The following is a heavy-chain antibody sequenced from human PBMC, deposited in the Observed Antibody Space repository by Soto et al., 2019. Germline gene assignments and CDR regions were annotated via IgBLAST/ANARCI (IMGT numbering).Heavy chain of an antibody. CDR2: MNAKSGDT. CDR1: GYTFSDFD. J-gene: IGHJ6*02. V-gene: IGHV1-8*02. D-gene: IGHD3-16*01. CDR3: ARGNPFNYAGFDV. Sequence: GASVKVSCKASGYTFSDFDINWLRQAAGQGPERMGWMNAKSGDTFSAQRFQGKFTMTWDTSLSTAYMEVGSLTSDDAAIYYCARGNPFNYAGFDVWGQGTTVTVSS.